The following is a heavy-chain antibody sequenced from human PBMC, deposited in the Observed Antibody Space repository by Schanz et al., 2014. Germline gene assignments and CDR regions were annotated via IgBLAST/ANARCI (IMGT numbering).Heavy chain of an antibody. CDR1: TFTFDHYA. CDR2: ISYSGRT. V-gene: IGHV4-31*02. D-gene: IGHD2-2*01. J-gene: IGHJ4*02. Sequence: VQLLESGGGLVQPGGSLRLSCSASTFTFDHYAMTWVRQFPGKGLEWIGYISYSGRTYYSPSLKSRLTMSVDTSKNQFSLRLSSVTAADTAIYYCSRGECSSTSCHEVAPPDDWGQGTLVTVSS. CDR3: SRGECSSTSCHEVAPPDD.